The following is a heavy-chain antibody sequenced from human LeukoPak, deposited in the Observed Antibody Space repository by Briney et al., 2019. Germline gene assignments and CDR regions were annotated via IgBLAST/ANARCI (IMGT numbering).Heavy chain of an antibody. CDR2: IIPIFGTA. D-gene: IGHD6-6*01. J-gene: IGHJ4*02. CDR1: GYTFTGYY. Sequence: SVKVSCKASGYTFTGYYVHWVRQAPGQGLEWMGGIIPIFGTANYAQKFQGRVTITTDESTSTAYMELSSLRSEDTAVYYCARGSHSSSGDYWGQGTLVTVSS. CDR3: ARGSHSSSGDY. V-gene: IGHV1-69*05.